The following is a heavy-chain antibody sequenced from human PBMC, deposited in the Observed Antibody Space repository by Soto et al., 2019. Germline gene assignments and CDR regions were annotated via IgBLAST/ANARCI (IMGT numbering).Heavy chain of an antibody. CDR2: INPSGGST. J-gene: IGHJ5*02. V-gene: IGHV1-46*01. CDR1: GYTFTSYY. D-gene: IGHD2-21*02. Sequence: ASVKVSCRASGYTFTSYYMHWLRQAPGQGLEWMGIINPSGGSTSYAQKFQGRVTMTRDTSTSTVYMELSSLRSEDTAVYYCARDVTAVNWFDPWGQGTLVTVS. CDR3: ARDVTAVNWFDP.